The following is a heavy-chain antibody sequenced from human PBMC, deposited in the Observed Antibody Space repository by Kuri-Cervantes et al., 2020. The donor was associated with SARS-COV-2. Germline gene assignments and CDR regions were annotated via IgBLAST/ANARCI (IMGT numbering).Heavy chain of an antibody. J-gene: IGHJ4*02. V-gene: IGHV3-30*02. CDR2: VRPDGSNK. CDR1: GFIFSSYG. CDR3: AKDDGGSFGLFDN. Sequence: GESLKISCAASGFIFSSYGMHWVRQAPGKGLEWVAFVRPDGSNKHYTDSVKGRFTISRDNSKNTLYLQMNSLRPEDTAVYYCAKDDGGSFGLFDNWGQGILVTVSS. D-gene: IGHD1-26*01.